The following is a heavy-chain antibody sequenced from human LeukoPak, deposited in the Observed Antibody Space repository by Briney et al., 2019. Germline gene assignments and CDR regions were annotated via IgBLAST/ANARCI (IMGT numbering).Heavy chain of an antibody. CDR1: GFTFNTYA. CDR3: AKDRWYSSGWYLKEAFDI. J-gene: IGHJ3*02. D-gene: IGHD6-19*01. V-gene: IGHV3-23*01. CDR2: ISGSGGRT. Sequence: PGGSLRLSCAASGFTFNTYAMSWVRQAPGEGLEWVAAISGSGGRTYYADFVKGRFTISRDSSTNTLYLQMESLRAEDTAVYYCAKDRWYSSGWYLKEAFDIWGQGTMVTVSS.